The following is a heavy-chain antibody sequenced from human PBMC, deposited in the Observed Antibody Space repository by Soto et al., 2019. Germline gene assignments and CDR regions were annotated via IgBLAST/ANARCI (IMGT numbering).Heavy chain of an antibody. J-gene: IGHJ4*02. V-gene: IGHV1-18*01. D-gene: IGHD3-10*01. CDR3: ARGRYGEY. CDR1: GYTFTSYG. Sequence: QVHLVQSGAEVKKPGASVKVSCKASGYTFTSYGITWVRQAPGQGLEWMGWISAHNGNTDYAQKLQGRVIVTTDTSTSTAYMELRSLISGDTAVYYCARGRYGEYWGQGALVTVSS. CDR2: ISAHNGNT.